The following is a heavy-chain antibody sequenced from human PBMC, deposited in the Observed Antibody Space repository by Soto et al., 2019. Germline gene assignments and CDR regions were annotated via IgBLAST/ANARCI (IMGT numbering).Heavy chain of an antibody. CDR1: GFTFSSYW. CDR3: AGTGYSSGWYSTEYFQH. CDR2: IKKKGSEK. Sequence: GGSLRLSCAASGFTFSSYWMSWVRQAPGKGLEWVANIKKKGSEKYYVDPVKGGFPISRDNAKNSLYLQMNSLRAEETAVYYCAGTGYSSGWYSTEYFQHWGQGTLVTVSS. D-gene: IGHD6-19*01. V-gene: IGHV3-7*01. J-gene: IGHJ1*01.